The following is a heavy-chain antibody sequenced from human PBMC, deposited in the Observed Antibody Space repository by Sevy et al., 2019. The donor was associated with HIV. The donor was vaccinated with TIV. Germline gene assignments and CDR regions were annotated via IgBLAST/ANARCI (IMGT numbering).Heavy chain of an antibody. CDR2: ISYDGSNK. V-gene: IGHV3-30-3*01. J-gene: IGHJ4*02. CDR3: ARDSGSGWYKGSDLDY. D-gene: IGHD6-19*01. CDR1: GFTFSSYA. Sequence: GESLKISCAASGFTFSSYAMHWVLQAPGKGLEWVAVISYDGSNKYYADSVKGRFTISRDNSKNTLYLQMNSLRAEDTAVYYCARDSGSGWYKGSDLDYWGQGTLVTVSS.